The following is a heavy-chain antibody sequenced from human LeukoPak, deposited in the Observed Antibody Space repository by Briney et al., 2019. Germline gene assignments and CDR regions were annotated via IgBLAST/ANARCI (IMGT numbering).Heavy chain of an antibody. D-gene: IGHD3-3*01. CDR2: INHSGST. CDR1: GGSFSGYY. CDR3: ARRYYDFWSGGYYYYMDV. Sequence: SETLSLTCAVYGGSFSGYYWSWIRQPPGKGLEWIGEINHSGSTNYNPSLKSRVTISVDTSKNQFSLKLSSVTAADTAVYYCARRYYDFWSGGYYYYMDVWGKGTRSPSP. J-gene: IGHJ6*03. V-gene: IGHV4-34*01.